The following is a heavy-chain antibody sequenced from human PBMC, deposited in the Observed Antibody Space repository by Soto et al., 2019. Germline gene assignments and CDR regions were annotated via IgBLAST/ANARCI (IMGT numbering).Heavy chain of an antibody. CDR2: ISNSGNTI. V-gene: IGHV3-11*01. D-gene: IGHD2-21*02. CDR1: AFTLTDYY. Sequence: QVQLVESGGGSVKPGGSLRLSCEASAFTLTDYYMSWSRQAPGKGLEWLSYISNSGNTIYYADSVKGRFTISRDSAKNSLFLHMNSLRAEDTAVYYCARIGDCGGDCYAFDVWGQGTMVSVSS. J-gene: IGHJ3*01. CDR3: ARIGDCGGDCYAFDV.